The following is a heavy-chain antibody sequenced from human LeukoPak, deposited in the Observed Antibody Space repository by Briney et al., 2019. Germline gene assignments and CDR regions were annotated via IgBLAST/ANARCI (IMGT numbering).Heavy chain of an antibody. J-gene: IGHJ4*02. V-gene: IGHV4-59*03. D-gene: IGHD1-26*01. Sequence: SEILSLTCTVSGASISSYYWGWVRQPPGKGLEWVGQIYCRETPNYNPSLRGRVTISIDASKNQFSLKLNSVTAADTAIYYCAAESERWLLRSWGQGTLVTVSS. CDR2: IYCRETP. CDR3: AAESERWLLRS. CDR1: GASISSYY.